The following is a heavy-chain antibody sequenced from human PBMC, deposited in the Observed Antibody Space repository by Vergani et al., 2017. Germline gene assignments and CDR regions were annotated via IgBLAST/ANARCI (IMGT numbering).Heavy chain of an antibody. CDR1: GGSISAGYYF. CDR2: ISASGNA. Sequence: QVQLQASGPGRVKPSQTLSLTCTMSGGSISAGYYFWSWIRQPAGKGLEWLGHISASGNASHSPSLKTRVSMSVDTSKNQFSLTVTSVTAADTAIYFCARRSGVYHSGGNVHPLRTAFDVWGHGTVVTVSS. CDR3: ARRSGVYHSGGNVHPLRTAFDV. V-gene: IGHV4-61*02. J-gene: IGHJ3*01. D-gene: IGHD4-23*01.